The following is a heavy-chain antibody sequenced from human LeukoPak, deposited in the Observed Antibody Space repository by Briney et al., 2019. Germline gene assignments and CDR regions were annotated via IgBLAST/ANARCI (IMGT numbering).Heavy chain of an antibody. V-gene: IGHV3-33*01. CDR3: ARSRGYCSGGSCYYAFDI. Sequence: PGRSLRLSCAASGFTFSSYGMHWVRQARANGLEWVALIWYDGSNKYYADSVKGRFTISRDNSKNTLYLQMNSLRAEDTAVYYCARSRGYCSGGSCYYAFDIWGQGTMVTVSS. D-gene: IGHD2-15*01. CDR1: GFTFSSYG. J-gene: IGHJ3*02. CDR2: IWYDGSNK.